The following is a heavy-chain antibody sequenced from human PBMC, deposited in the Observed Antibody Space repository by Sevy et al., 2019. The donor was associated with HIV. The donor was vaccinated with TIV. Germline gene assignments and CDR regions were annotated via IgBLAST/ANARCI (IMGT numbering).Heavy chain of an antibody. Sequence: GGSLRLSCAASVFTFSSYARHWVRQAPGKGLEWVAVISYDGSNKYYADSVKGRFTISRDNSKNTLYLQMNSLRAEDTAVYYCASDIVVVPAALSDPYHMYYYYGMDVWGQGTTVTVSS. CDR2: ISYDGSNK. V-gene: IGHV3-30-3*01. J-gene: IGHJ6*02. CDR1: VFTFSSYA. CDR3: ASDIVVVPAALSDPYHMYYYYGMDV. D-gene: IGHD2-2*01.